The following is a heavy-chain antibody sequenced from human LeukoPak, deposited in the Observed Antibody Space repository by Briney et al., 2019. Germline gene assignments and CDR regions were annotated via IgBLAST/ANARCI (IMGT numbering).Heavy chain of an antibody. Sequence: ASVKVSCKASGYTFTGNHLYWVRQAPGQGLECMGWINPNSGGTNYAQNFQGRVTMTRDTSISTAYMELSSLRSDGTAVYYCARERGISAFDIWGQGTMVTVSS. CDR3: ARERGISAFDI. J-gene: IGHJ3*02. CDR1: GYTFTGNH. V-gene: IGHV1-2*02. CDR2: INPNSGGT. D-gene: IGHD3-16*01.